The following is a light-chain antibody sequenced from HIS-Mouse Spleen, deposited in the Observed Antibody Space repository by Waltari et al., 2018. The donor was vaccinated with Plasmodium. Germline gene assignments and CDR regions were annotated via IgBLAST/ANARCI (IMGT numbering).Light chain of an antibody. CDR1: QSVSSN. Sequence: EIVMTQSPATLSVSPEERATLSCRASQSVSSNLAWYQQKPGQDPRLLIYGASTRATGTPARFSGSGSGTEFTLTISSLQSEDFAVYYGQQYNNWPFTFGPGTKVDIK. J-gene: IGKJ3*01. CDR3: QQYNNWPFT. CDR2: GAS. V-gene: IGKV3-15*01.